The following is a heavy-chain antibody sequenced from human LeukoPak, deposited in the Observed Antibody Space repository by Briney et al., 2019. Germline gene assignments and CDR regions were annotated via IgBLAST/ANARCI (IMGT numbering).Heavy chain of an antibody. Sequence: PGASLRLSCAASGFTFSSYAMSWVRQAPGKGLEWVSAISGSGGSTYYADSVKGRFTISRDNSKTTLYLQMNSLRAEDTAVYYCAKDRSTYYYDSSGYYYDYWGQGTLVTVSS. CDR1: GFTFSSYA. D-gene: IGHD3-22*01. J-gene: IGHJ4*02. CDR3: AKDRSTYYYDSSGYYYDY. CDR2: ISGSGGST. V-gene: IGHV3-23*01.